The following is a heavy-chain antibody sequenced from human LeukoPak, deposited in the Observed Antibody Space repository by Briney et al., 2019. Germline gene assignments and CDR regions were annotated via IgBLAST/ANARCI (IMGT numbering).Heavy chain of an antibody. D-gene: IGHD5/OR15-5a*01. CDR2: IKQDGSEK. Sequence: GGSLRLSCAASGFTFSSYWMSWVRQAPGKGLEWVSNIKQDGSEKYYVDSVKGRFTISRDNAKNSLYLQMNSLRAEDTAVYYCARGGVSNRLDYWGQGTLVTVSS. J-gene: IGHJ4*02. CDR3: ARGGVSNRLDY. CDR1: GFTFSSYW. V-gene: IGHV3-7*01.